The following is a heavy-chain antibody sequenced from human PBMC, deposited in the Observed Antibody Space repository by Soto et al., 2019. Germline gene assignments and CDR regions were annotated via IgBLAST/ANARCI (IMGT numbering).Heavy chain of an antibody. J-gene: IGHJ4*02. CDR3: ARDYGDYFLFILHY. D-gene: IGHD4-17*01. CDR2: ISANNGNT. Sequence: QVQLVQSGAEVKKPGASVKVSCKASGYTFTSYGISWVRQAPGQGLEWMGWISANNGNTNYAQKLQGRVNMTTDTSTSTAYMELRSLRSDDPAVYYCARDYGDYFLFILHYWGQGTLVTVSS. V-gene: IGHV1-18*01. CDR1: GYTFTSYG.